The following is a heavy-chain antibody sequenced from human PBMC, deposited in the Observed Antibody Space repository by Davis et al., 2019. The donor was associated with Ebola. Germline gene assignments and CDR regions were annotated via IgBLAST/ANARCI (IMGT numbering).Heavy chain of an antibody. CDR1: GFTFSSYA. Sequence: GESLKISCAASGFTFSSYAMHWVRQAPGKGLEWVAVIWYDGSNKYYADSVKGRFTISRDNSKNTLYLQMNSLRAEDTAVYYCARAFALYSSSWPGYWGQGTLVTVSS. CDR2: IWYDGSNK. V-gene: IGHV3-33*08. J-gene: IGHJ4*02. D-gene: IGHD6-13*01. CDR3: ARAFALYSSSWPGY.